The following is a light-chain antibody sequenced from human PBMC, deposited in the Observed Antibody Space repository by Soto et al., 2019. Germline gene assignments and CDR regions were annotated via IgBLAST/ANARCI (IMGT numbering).Light chain of an antibody. J-gene: IGKJ1*01. Sequence: DIQMTQAPFSVSASAGDRVTITCRASQGISTSLAWYQQKPGKAPKLLIYAASSLQSGVPSRFSGTGSGTDFTLTISSLQPEDFATYYCQQAKNFPWTFGQGNKVEIK. CDR1: QGISTS. CDR3: QQAKNFPWT. CDR2: AAS. V-gene: IGKV1-12*01.